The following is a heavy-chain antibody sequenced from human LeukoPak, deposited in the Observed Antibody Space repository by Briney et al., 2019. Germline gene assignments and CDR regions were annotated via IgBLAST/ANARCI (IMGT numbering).Heavy chain of an antibody. CDR2: ISWDGGST. CDR1: GFTFDDYA. CDR3: AKSLGVGATTVDYYYYMDV. D-gene: IGHD1-26*01. Sequence: GGSLRLSCAASGFTFDDYAMHWVRQAPGKGLEWVSLISWDGGSTYYADSVKGRFTISRDNSKNSLYLQMNSLRAEDTALYYCAKSLGVGATTVDYYYYMDVWGKGTTVTVSS. V-gene: IGHV3-43D*03. J-gene: IGHJ6*03.